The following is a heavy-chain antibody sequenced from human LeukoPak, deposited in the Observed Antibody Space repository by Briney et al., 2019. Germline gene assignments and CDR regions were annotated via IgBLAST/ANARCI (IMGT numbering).Heavy chain of an antibody. Sequence: SETLSLTCTVSGGSISSGSYYWSWIRQPPGKGLEWIGYIYYRGSTNYNPSLKSRVTISVDTSKNQFSLKMTSVTAADTAVYYCARTWTRGWFDPWGQGILVTVSS. J-gene: IGHJ5*02. D-gene: IGHD1-1*01. CDR3: ARTWTRGWFDP. CDR2: IYYRGST. V-gene: IGHV4-61*01. CDR1: GGSISSGSYY.